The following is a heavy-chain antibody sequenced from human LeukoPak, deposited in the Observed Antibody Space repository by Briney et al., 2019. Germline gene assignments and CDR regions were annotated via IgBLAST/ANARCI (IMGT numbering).Heavy chain of an antibody. V-gene: IGHV4-61*01. CDR2: IYYSGST. CDR3: ARDSPALDYYYYGMDV. CDR1: GGSVSSGNYY. J-gene: IGHJ6*02. Sequence: SETLSLTCTVSGGSVSSGNYYWSWIRQPPGKGLEWIGYIYYSGSTNYNPSLKSRVTISVDTSKNQFSPKLSSVTAADTAVYYCARDSPALDYYYYGMDVWGQGTTVTVSS.